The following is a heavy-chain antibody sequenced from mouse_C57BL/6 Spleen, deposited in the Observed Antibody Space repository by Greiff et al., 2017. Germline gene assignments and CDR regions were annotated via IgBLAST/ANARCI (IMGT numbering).Heavy chain of an antibody. J-gene: IGHJ3*01. CDR2: IYPGSGNT. CDR3: ARGGYYGSSYAWFAD. V-gene: IGHV1-76*01. CDR1: GYTFTDYY. Sequence: QVQLQQSGAELVRPGASVKLSCKASGYTFTDYYINWVKQRPGQGLEWIARIYPGSGNTYYNEKFKGKATLTAEKSSSTAYMQLSSLTSEDSAVYVCARGGYYGSSYAWFADWGQGTLVTVSA. D-gene: IGHD1-1*01.